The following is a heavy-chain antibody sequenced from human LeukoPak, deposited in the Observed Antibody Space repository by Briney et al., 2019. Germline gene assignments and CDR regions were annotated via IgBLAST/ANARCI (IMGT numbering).Heavy chain of an antibody. V-gene: IGHV5-51*01. J-gene: IGHJ4*02. Sequence: GESLKISCKGSGYSFTNYWIAWVRQMPGKRLEWMGIIYPGDSDTRYSPSFQGQVTISADRSLSTAYLQWSSLKASDIAMYYCARLYCSSASCYTGSSYYFDYWGQGTLVTVSS. D-gene: IGHD2-2*02. CDR1: GYSFTNYW. CDR2: IYPGDSDT. CDR3: ARLYCSSASCYTGSSYYFDY.